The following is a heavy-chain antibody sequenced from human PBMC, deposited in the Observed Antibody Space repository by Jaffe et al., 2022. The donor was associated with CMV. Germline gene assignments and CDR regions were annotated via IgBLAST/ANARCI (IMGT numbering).Heavy chain of an antibody. V-gene: IGHV3-33*01. CDR2: IWFDGSAK. CDR1: GFTFSSHG. J-gene: IGHJ6*02. D-gene: IGHD3-22*01. Sequence: QVQLVNSGGGVVQPGRSLRLSCAASGFTFSSHGMHWVRQAPGKGLEWVAVIWFDGSAKYYLDSVRGRFTISRDNSEKTTYLQMNSLRAEDTAVYYCARSHRPYYDDSTGYYFYFYGMDVWGQGTTVTVSS. CDR3: ARSHRPYYDDSTGYYFYFYGMDV.